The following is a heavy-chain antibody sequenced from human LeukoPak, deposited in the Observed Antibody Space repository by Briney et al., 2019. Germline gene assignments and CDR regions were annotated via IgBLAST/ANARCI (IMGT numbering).Heavy chain of an antibody. CDR1: GYSFTSYW. Sequence: GESLKISCKGSGYSFTSYWIGWVRQMPGKGLEWMGIIYPGDSNTKYRPSFQGQVTISADKSINTAYLQWSSLKASDSAMYYCARSTMVRGIIGSGGAFDIWGQGTMVTVSS. CDR3: ARSTMVRGIIGSGGAFDI. D-gene: IGHD3-10*01. J-gene: IGHJ3*02. CDR2: IYPGDSNT. V-gene: IGHV5-51*01.